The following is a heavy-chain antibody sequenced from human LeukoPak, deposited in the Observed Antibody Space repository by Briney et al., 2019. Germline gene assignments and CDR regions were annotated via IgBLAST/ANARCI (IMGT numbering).Heavy chain of an antibody. CDR1: GFSFSDYY. Sequence: PGGSLRLSCEFSGFSFSDYYMTWIRQAPGKGLEWLSHITGSGSTALYADSVKGRFTISRDNAKNSLYLQMNSLRAEDTAVYYCARYGSSWDFDYWGQGTLVTVSS. CDR2: ITGSGSTA. CDR3: ARYGSSWDFDY. J-gene: IGHJ4*02. V-gene: IGHV3-11*04. D-gene: IGHD6-13*01.